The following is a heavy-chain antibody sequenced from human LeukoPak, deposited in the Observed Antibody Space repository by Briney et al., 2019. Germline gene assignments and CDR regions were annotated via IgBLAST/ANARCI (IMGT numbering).Heavy chain of an antibody. CDR2: IIPIFGTA. CDR1: GGTFSSYA. J-gene: IGHJ5*02. Sequence: SVKVSCKASGGTFSSYAISWVRQAPGQGLEWMGGIIPIFGTANYAQKFQGRVTITTDESTSTAYMELSSLRAEDTAVYYCARDGSPTTIFGVVTTWGQGTLVTVSS. D-gene: IGHD3-3*01. V-gene: IGHV1-69*05. CDR3: ARDGSPTTIFGVVTT.